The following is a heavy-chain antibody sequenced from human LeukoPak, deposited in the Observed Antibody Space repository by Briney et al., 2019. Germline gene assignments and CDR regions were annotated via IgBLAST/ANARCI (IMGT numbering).Heavy chain of an antibody. CDR1: GGSISSGSYY. J-gene: IGHJ5*02. CDR2: IYTSGST. CDR3: ARGYRSSGRGWFDP. D-gene: IGHD6-6*01. V-gene: IGHV4-61*02. Sequence: SQTLSLTCTVSGGSISSGSYYWSWIRQPAGKGLEWIGRIYTSGSTNYNPSLKSRVTISVDTSKNQFSLKLSSVTAADTAVYYCARGYRSSGRGWFDPWGQGTLVTVSS.